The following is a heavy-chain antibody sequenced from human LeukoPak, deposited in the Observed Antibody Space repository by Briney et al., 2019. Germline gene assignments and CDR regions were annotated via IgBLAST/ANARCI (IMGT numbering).Heavy chain of an antibody. CDR2: IDYTEHN. Sequence: SETLSLTCTVSGGSVSSSTYYWGWIRQPPGKGLEWIASIDYTEHNYYNPSLKSRVTISVVTSKNHFSLNLNSVTAADTAVYYCARQQCNGGSCYSRAIWFDPWGQGTLVSVST. CDR3: ARQQCNGGSCYSRAIWFDP. J-gene: IGHJ5*02. V-gene: IGHV4-39*01. D-gene: IGHD2-15*01. CDR1: GGSVSSSTYY.